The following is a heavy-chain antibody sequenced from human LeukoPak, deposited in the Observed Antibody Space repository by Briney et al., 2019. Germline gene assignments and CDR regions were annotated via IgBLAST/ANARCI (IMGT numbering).Heavy chain of an antibody. Sequence: SETLSLTCTVYGGSISSYYWSWIRQPPGKGLEWIGYIYYSGSTNYNPSLKSRVTISVDTSKNQFSLKLSSVTAADTAVYYCARDRKERTWGEFDYWGQGVLVTVSS. J-gene: IGHJ4*02. CDR1: GGSISSYY. V-gene: IGHV4-59*01. CDR3: ARDRKERTWGEFDY. D-gene: IGHD3-10*01. CDR2: IYYSGST.